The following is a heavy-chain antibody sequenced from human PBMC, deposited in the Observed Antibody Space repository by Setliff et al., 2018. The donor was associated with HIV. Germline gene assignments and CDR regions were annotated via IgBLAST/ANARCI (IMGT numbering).Heavy chain of an antibody. CDR3: ARPRLYGTALDL. CDR1: GFTFSSHW. D-gene: IGHD3-10*01. V-gene: IGHV3-74*01. J-gene: IGHJ5*02. CDR2: INGDGSSI. Sequence: PGGSLRLSCAVSGFTFSSHWMHWVRRAPGQGLEWVSRINGDGSSISYADSVKGRFTISRDYAKNTLSLQMKSLRAEDTAVYYCARPRLYGTALDLWGQGTLVTVSS.